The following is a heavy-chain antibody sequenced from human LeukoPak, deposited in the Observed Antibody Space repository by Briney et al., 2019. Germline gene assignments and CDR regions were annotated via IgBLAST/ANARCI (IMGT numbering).Heavy chain of an antibody. D-gene: IGHD3-22*01. V-gene: IGHV1-24*01. Sequence: ASVKVPCKVSGYTLTELSMHWVRQAPGKGLEWMGGFDPEDGETIYAQKFQGRVTMTEDTSTDTAYMELSSLKSEDTAVYYCATYGPGNSSGYYFFLAYWGQGTLVTVSS. CDR1: GYTLTELS. CDR2: FDPEDGET. CDR3: ATYGPGNSSGYYFFLAY. J-gene: IGHJ4*02.